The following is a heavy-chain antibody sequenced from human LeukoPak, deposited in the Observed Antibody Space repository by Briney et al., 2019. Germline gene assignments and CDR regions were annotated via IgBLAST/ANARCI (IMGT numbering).Heavy chain of an antibody. V-gene: IGHV4-34*01. D-gene: IGHD6-19*01. CDR1: GGSFSGYY. CDR2: INHSGST. J-gene: IGHJ4*02. CDR3: ARGRSGWYGGGDY. Sequence: SETLSPTCAVYGGSFSGYYWSWIRQPPGKGLEWIGEINHSGSTNYNPSLKSRVTISVDTSKNQFSLKLSSVTAADTAVYYCARGRSGWYGGGDYWGQGTLVTVSS.